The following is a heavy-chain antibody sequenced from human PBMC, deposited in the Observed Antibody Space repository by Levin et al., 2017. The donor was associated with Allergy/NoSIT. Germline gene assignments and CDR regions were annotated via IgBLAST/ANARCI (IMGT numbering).Heavy chain of an antibody. V-gene: IGHV4-31*03. J-gene: IGHJ6*03. D-gene: IGHD6-13*01. CDR3: ARDSSDSSSWYYYYMDV. CDR2: NYYSGST. Sequence: PSETLSLTCTVSGGSISSGGYYWSWIRQHPGKGLEWIGYNYYSGSTYYNPSLKSRVTISVDTSKNQFSLKLSSVTAADTAVYYCARDSSDSSSWYYYYMDVWGKGTTVTVSS. CDR1: GGSISSGGYY.